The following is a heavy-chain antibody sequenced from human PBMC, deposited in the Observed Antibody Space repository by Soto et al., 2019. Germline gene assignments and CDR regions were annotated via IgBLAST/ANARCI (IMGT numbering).Heavy chain of an antibody. CDR2: TSIGGNT. V-gene: IGHV3-23*01. J-gene: IGHJ5*02. CDR1: GFPFNTYA. Sequence: GGSLRLSCEASGFPFNTYAMTWFRQLPGMGLEWVSTTSIGGNTDFAESVRGRFSVSRDNSKNTLYLQMTNLRAEDAAIYFCAKNLGPGLVVPTKRGLDPWGKGTRVTVSS. D-gene: IGHD3-10*02. CDR3: AKNLGPGLVVPTKRGLDP.